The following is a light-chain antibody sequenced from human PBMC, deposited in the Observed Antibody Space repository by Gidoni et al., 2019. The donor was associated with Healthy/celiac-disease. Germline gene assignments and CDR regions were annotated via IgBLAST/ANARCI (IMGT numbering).Light chain of an antibody. CDR3: QQRSNWRRLT. CDR2: DAS. V-gene: IGKV3-11*01. J-gene: IGKJ4*01. CDR1: QSVSSY. Sequence: EIVLTQSPATLSLSPGERATLSCRASQSVSSYLAWYQQKTGQAPRLLIYDASNRATGIPARFSGSGSGTDFTLTISSLEPEDFAVYYCQQRSNWRRLTFGGGTKVEIK.